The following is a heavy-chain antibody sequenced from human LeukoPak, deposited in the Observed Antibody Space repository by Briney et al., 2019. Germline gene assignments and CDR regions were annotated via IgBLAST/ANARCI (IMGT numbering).Heavy chain of an antibody. CDR3: ATPYYYGSGSYWPFDY. V-gene: IGHV3-30*02. Sequence: GGSLRLSCAASGFTFSSYGMHWVRQAPGKGLEWVALIRYDGSNKYYADSVKGRFAISRDNSKNTLYLQMNSLRAEDTAVYYCATPYYYGSGSYWPFDYWGQGTLVTVSS. D-gene: IGHD3-10*01. CDR2: IRYDGSNK. CDR1: GFTFSSYG. J-gene: IGHJ4*02.